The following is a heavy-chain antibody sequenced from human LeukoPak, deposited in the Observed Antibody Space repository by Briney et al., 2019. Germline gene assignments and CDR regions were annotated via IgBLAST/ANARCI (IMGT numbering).Heavy chain of an antibody. D-gene: IGHD3-22*01. CDR3: ARGAPTYYYDSSGYYYDWFDP. CDR1: GGSFSGYY. CDR2: MNPSGST. Sequence: SETLSLTCAVYGGSFSGYYWTWIRQTPEKGLEWIGDMNPSGSTNYNPSLKSRVTISVDTSKNQFSLKLSSVTAADTAVYYCARGAPTYYYDSSGYYYDWFDPWGQGTLVTVSS. J-gene: IGHJ5*02. V-gene: IGHV4-34*01.